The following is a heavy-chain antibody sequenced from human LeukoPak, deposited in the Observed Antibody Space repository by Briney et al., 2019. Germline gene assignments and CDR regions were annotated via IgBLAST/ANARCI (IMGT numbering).Heavy chain of an antibody. CDR1: GGSISSGGYY. CDR2: IYYSGST. D-gene: IGHD4-17*01. Sequence: SETLSLTCTVSGGSISSGGYYWSWLRQHPGKGLEWIGYIYYSGSTYYNPSLKSRVTISVDTSKNQFSLKLSSVTAADTAVYYCARETYGDLSPRFDYWGQGTLVTVSS. V-gene: IGHV4-31*03. CDR3: ARETYGDLSPRFDY. J-gene: IGHJ4*02.